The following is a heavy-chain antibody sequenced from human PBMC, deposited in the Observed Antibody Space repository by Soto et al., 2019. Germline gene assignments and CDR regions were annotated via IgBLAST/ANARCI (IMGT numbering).Heavy chain of an antibody. V-gene: IGHV5-10-1*01. CDR3: ARHVAPRSGPPRDNDY. D-gene: IGHD6-19*01. CDR2: IDPSDSYT. CDR1: GYSFTSYW. Sequence: GESLKISCKGSGYSFTSYWISWVRQIPWKGLEWMGRIDPSDSYTNYSPSFQGHVTISADKSISTAYLRWSSLKASDTAMYYCARHVAPRSGPPRDNDYRGQGTLVTVSS. J-gene: IGHJ4*02.